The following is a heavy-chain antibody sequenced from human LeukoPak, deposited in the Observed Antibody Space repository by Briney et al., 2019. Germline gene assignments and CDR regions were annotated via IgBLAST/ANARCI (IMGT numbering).Heavy chain of an antibody. Sequence: PGGSLILSCAASGITFSTFAMSWVRQAPGRGLECVPVISGAGDRTYYAETVRGRFTISRDNSKNTLYLQMNSLRAEDTAVYYCAKGHSAYGTGFDYWGQGTLVTVSS. J-gene: IGHJ4*02. CDR1: GITFSTFA. CDR2: ISGAGDRT. V-gene: IGHV3-23*01. D-gene: IGHD5-12*01. CDR3: AKGHSAYGTGFDY.